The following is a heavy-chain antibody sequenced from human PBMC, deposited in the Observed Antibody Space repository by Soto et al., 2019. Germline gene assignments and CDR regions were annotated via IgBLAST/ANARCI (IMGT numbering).Heavy chain of an antibody. Sequence: GGSLRLSCAASGFTFSSYGMHWVRQAPGKGLEWVAVIWYDGSNKYYADSVKGRFTISRDNSKNTLYLQMNSLRAEDTAVYYCARDRASDYMDVWGKGTTVTVSS. CDR2: IWYDGSNK. CDR3: ARDRASDYMDV. J-gene: IGHJ6*03. CDR1: GFTFSSYG. V-gene: IGHV3-33*01.